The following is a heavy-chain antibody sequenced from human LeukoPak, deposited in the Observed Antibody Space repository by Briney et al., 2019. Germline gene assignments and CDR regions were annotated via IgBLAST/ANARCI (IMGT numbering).Heavy chain of an antibody. CDR2: IKQDGNEK. CDR3: ARDTLGEGEDANYAVYYFDY. Sequence: GGSLRLSCAGSGFTFSSYGMSWVRQAPGKGLEWVANIKQDGNEKYYADSVKGRFTISRDNGKNSLDLQMNSLRADDTAVYYCARDTLGEGEDANYAVYYFDYWGQGTVVTVSS. D-gene: IGHD4/OR15-4a*01. J-gene: IGHJ4*02. CDR1: GFTFSSYG. V-gene: IGHV3-7*01.